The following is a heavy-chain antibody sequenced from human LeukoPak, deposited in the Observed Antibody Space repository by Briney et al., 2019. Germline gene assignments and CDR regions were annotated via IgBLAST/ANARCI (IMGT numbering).Heavy chain of an antibody. J-gene: IGHJ3*02. CDR2: IGTDGDT. V-gene: IGHV3-13*01. CDR1: GFTFSSYD. D-gene: IGHD2-15*01. Sequence: GGSLRLSCAASGFTFSSYDMHWVRQATGKGLEWVSAIGTDGDTYYPGSVKGRFTISRENAKNSLYLQMNSLRAGDTAVYYCARQDNKRDAFDIWGQGTMVTVSS. CDR3: ARQDNKRDAFDI.